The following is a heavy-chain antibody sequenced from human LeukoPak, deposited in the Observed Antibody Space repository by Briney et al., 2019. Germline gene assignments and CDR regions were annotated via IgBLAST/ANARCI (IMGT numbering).Heavy chain of an antibody. V-gene: IGHV4-34*01. CDR3: ASLDKNSSGTIRD. J-gene: IGHJ4*02. Sequence: PSETLSLTCAVYGGSFSGYYWSWIRQPPGKGLEWIGEINHSGSTNYNRSLKSRVTISVDTSKNQFSLKLSSVTAADTAVYYCASLDKNSSGTIRDWGQGTLVTVSS. CDR1: GGSFSGYY. D-gene: IGHD3-22*01. CDR2: INHSGST.